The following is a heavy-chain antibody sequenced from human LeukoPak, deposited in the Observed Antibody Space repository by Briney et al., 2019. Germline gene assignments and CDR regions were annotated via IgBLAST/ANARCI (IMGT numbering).Heavy chain of an antibody. V-gene: IGHV3-23*01. Sequence: QPGGSLRLSCAASGFTFSTYAMSWVRQAPGKGLEWVSAISGSGGSTYYADSVKGRFTISRDNSKNTLYLQMNSLRAEDTAVYYCARRAGAYSHPYDYWGQGTLVTVSS. CDR3: ARRAGAYSHPYDY. CDR1: GFTFSTYA. D-gene: IGHD4/OR15-4a*01. J-gene: IGHJ4*02. CDR2: ISGSGGST.